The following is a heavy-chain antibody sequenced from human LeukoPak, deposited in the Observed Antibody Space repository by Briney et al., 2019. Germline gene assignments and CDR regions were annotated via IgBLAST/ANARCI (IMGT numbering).Heavy chain of an antibody. J-gene: IGHJ5*02. CDR3: ARDLWDCSSTSCYYSWFDP. Sequence: PSETLSLTCTVSGGSISSYYWSWIRQPAGKGLEWIGRIYTSGSTNYNPSLKSRVTISVDTSKNQFSLKLSSVTAADTAVYYCARDLWDCSSTSCYYSWFDPWGQGTLVTVSS. V-gene: IGHV4-4*07. CDR1: GGSISSYY. CDR2: IYTSGST. D-gene: IGHD2-2*01.